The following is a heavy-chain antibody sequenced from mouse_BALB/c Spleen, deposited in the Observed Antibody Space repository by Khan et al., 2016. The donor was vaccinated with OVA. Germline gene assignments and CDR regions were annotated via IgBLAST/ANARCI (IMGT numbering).Heavy chain of an antibody. Sequence: QVQLKQSGPGLVAPSQSLSITCTVSGFSLSRYSVHWFRQPPGKGLEWLGIMWAGGSTDYNSALKSRLSISKDNSKSQVFLKMSSLQTDDTAIYDCARNRDGGSYWYFDDWGAGTTVTVSS. CDR1: GFSLSRYS. D-gene: IGHD3-3*01. CDR3: ARNRDGGSYWYFDD. V-gene: IGHV2-6-4*01. J-gene: IGHJ1*01. CDR2: MWAGGST.